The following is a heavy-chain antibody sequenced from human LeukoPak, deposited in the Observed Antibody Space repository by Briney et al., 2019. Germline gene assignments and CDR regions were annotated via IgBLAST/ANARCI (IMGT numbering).Heavy chain of an antibody. J-gene: IGHJ4*02. CDR3: ARVVYYDSSGYSDY. CDR1: GGSISSYY. V-gene: IGHV4-4*07. D-gene: IGHD3-22*01. CDR2: IYTSGST. Sequence: SETLSLTCTVSGGSISSYYWSWIRQPAGKGLEWIGRIYTSGSTNYNPSLKSRVSMSVDTSKNQFSLKLSSVTAADTAVYYCARVVYYDSSGYSDYWGQGTLVTVSS.